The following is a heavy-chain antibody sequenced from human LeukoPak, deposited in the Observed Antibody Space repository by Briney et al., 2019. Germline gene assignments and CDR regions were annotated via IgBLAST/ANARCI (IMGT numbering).Heavy chain of an antibody. CDR2: IYYTGST. D-gene: IGHD3/OR15-3a*01. V-gene: IGHV4-59*01. Sequence: SETLSLTCTVSGGSISSYHWSWIRQPPGKGLEWIGYIYYTGSTNYNPSLKSRVTISVDTSKNQFSLKLSSVTAADTAVYYCARGDWYYYYYYMDVWGKGTTVTVSS. J-gene: IGHJ6*03. CDR3: ARGDWYYYYYYMDV. CDR1: GGSISSYH.